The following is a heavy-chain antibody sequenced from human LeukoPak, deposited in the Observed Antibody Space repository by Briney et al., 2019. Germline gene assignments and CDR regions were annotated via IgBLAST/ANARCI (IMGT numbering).Heavy chain of an antibody. CDR1: GFTFSSYA. CDR3: AKDPRGGGGVFDY. V-gene: IGHV3-30-3*01. J-gene: IGHJ4*02. Sequence: GRSLRLSCAASGFTFSSYAMHWVRQAPGKGLEWVAVISYDGSNKYYADSVKGRFTISRDNSKNTLYLQMNSLRAEDTAVYYCAKDPRGGGGVFDYWGQGTLVTVSS. D-gene: IGHD3-16*01. CDR2: ISYDGSNK.